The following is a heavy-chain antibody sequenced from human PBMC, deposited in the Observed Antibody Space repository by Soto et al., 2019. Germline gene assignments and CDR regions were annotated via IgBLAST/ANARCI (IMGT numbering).Heavy chain of an antibody. CDR2: INHSGST. V-gene: IGHV4-34*01. CDR3: ARVGYYDGSGYNTFNI. CDR1: GGSFSGYY. J-gene: IGHJ3*02. Sequence: SETLSLTCAVYGGSFSGYYWTWIRQPPGTGLEWIGEINHSGSTNYNPSLKSRVTISVDTSKNQFSLKLTSVTAADTAVYYCARVGYYDGSGYNTFNIWGQGTMVTVSS. D-gene: IGHD3-22*01.